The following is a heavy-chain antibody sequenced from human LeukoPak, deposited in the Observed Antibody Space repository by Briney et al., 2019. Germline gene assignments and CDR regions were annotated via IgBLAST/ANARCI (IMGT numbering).Heavy chain of an antibody. V-gene: IGHV4-61*02. J-gene: IGHJ4*02. Sequence: SQTLSLTCTVSGGSISSGSYYWSWIRQPAGKGLEWIGRIYTSGSTNYNPSPKSRGTISVDTSKNQFSLKLSSVTAADTAVYYCARGGENYYYDSSGYPDYWGQGTLVTVSS. CDR2: IYTSGST. CDR1: GGSISSGSYY. D-gene: IGHD3-22*01. CDR3: ARGGENYYYDSSGYPDY.